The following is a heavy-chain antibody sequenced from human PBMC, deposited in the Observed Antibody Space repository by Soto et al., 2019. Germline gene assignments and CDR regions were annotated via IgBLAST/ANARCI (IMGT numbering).Heavy chain of an antibody. CDR2: IDYSGGT. Sequence: PSETLSLTCTVSGGSISSSDSYWGWIRRPPGKGLEWVGTIDYSGGTTYNPSLESRVTISVDTSKNQFSLRLSFVTAADTAVYYCARRTPLYAAESSRFDPWGQGALVNVSS. CDR3: ARRTPLYAAESSRFDP. V-gene: IGHV4-39*01. CDR1: GGSISSSDSY. J-gene: IGHJ5*02. D-gene: IGHD3-10*01.